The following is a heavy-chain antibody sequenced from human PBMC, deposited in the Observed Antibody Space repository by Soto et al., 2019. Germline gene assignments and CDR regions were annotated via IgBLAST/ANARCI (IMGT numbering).Heavy chain of an antibody. J-gene: IGHJ4*02. Sequence: PSETLSLTCTVSGGSVSSGSYYCSWIRQPPGKGLEWIGSIYYSGSTNYNPSLKSRVTISVDTSKNKFSLKLSSVTAADTAVYYCARESPYCSGGSCYGGSDYWGQGTLDT. CDR2: IYYSGST. CDR1: GGSVSSGSYY. CDR3: ARESPYCSGGSCYGGSDY. V-gene: IGHV4-61*01. D-gene: IGHD2-15*01.